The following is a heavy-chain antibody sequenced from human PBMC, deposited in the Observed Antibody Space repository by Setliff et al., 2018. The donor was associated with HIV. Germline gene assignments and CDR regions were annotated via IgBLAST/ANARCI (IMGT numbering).Heavy chain of an antibody. Sequence: ASVKVSCKVSGYTLTELSVHWVRQAPGEGLEWMGGFDPEDGETIYEEKFQGRCTMTEDTATDTAYMELSSLRSEDTAVYYCARDQIVDYNFWSGYYTGEFPVQDYYMDVWGKGTTVTVSS. CDR1: GYTLTELS. D-gene: IGHD3-3*01. CDR2: FDPEDGET. V-gene: IGHV1-24*01. J-gene: IGHJ6*03. CDR3: ARDQIVDYNFWSGYYTGEFPVQDYYMDV.